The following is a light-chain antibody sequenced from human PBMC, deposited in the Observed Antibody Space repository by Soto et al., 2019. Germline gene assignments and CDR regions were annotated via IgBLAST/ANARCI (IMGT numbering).Light chain of an antibody. CDR3: QQRSNWPPIT. J-gene: IGKJ5*01. Sequence: EIVLTQSPGTLSLSPGERATLSCRTSQSVNSIYLAWYQQRPGQAPRLLIFGTSSRATGIPDRFSGSGSGTDFTLTISSLEPEDFAVYYCQQRSNWPPITFGQGTRLEIK. CDR2: GTS. V-gene: IGKV3D-20*02. CDR1: QSVNSIY.